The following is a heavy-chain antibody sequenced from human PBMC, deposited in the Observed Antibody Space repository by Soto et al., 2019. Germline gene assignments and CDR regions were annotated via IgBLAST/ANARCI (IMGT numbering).Heavy chain of an antibody. CDR2: VYSSGAT. CDR3: ARDGALTYYYGSSSGMDV. V-gene: IGHV4-4*07. CDR1: GDSVSNYY. D-gene: IGHD3-22*01. Sequence: QVQLQESGPGLVKPSETLSLTCTVSGDSVSNYYWSWIRQPAGRGLEWIGRVYSSGATNYNPSLKGRVTMSVDTSKNQFSLKLSSVTAADTAVYYCARDGALTYYYGSSSGMDVWGQGTTVTVSS. J-gene: IGHJ6*02.